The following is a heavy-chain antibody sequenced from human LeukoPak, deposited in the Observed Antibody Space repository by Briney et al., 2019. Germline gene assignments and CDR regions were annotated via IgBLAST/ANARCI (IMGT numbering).Heavy chain of an antibody. J-gene: IGHJ6*03. Sequence: KTSETLSLTCTVSGGSIRSYYWSWIRQPPGKGLEWIGYIYYSGSTNYNPSLKSRVTISVDTSKNQFSLKLSSVTAADTAVYHCARLGYCSSTSCYSRRRHYYYMDVWGKGTTVTVSS. CDR3: ARLGYCSSTSCYSRRRHYYYMDV. D-gene: IGHD2-2*01. V-gene: IGHV4-59*12. CDR1: GGSIRSYY. CDR2: IYYSGST.